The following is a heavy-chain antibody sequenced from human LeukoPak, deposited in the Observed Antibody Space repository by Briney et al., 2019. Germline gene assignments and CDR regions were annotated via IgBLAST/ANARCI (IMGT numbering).Heavy chain of an antibody. V-gene: IGHV4-4*07. D-gene: IGHD3-22*01. CDR2: IYTSGST. J-gene: IGHJ4*02. Sequence: PSETLSLTCTVSGGSISSYYWSWIRQPAGKGPEWIGRIYTSGSTNYNPSLKSRVTMSVDTSKNQFSLKLSSVTAADTAVYYCARDRTYDSSGYYDYWGQGTLVTVSS. CDR1: GGSISSYY. CDR3: ARDRTYDSSGYYDY.